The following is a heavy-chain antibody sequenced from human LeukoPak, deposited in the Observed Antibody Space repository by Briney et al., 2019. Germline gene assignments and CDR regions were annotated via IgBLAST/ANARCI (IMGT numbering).Heavy chain of an antibody. V-gene: IGHV4-39*07. Sequence: SETLSLTCTVSGGSISSSTYYWGWIRQPPGKGLEWIGTIYYSGTTYYNPSLKSRVTISIDTSTNQFSLKLSSVTAADTAVYYCASASSSLRAEYFQHWGQGTLVTVSS. CDR1: GGSISSSTYY. J-gene: IGHJ1*01. CDR2: IYYSGTT. D-gene: IGHD6-13*01. CDR3: ASASSSLRAEYFQH.